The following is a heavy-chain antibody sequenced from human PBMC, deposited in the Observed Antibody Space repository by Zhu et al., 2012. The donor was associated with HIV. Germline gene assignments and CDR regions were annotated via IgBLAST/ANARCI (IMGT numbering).Heavy chain of an antibody. D-gene: IGHD4-17*01. V-gene: IGHV4-38-2*02. J-gene: IGHJ3*02. CDR3: ARSTVTTSGASDI. CDR1: HYSVSSAYY. Sequence: QVQLQESGPGLVKPSETLSLICTVSHYSVSSAYYWGWARQPPGKGLEWIGNIFHTGSTDSNPSLKSRVSISVDTSKNQFSLKLSSVTPXDTALYYCARSTVTTSGASDIWGQGTMVTVSP. CDR2: IFHTGST.